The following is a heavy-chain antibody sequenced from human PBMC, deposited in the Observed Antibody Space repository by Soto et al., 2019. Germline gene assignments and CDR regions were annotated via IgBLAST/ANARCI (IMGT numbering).Heavy chain of an antibody. CDR1: GFTFSSYA. D-gene: IGHD3-10*01. V-gene: IGHV3-23*01. CDR3: AKDERTMVRGVPKYYFDY. J-gene: IGHJ4*02. CDR2: ISGSGGST. Sequence: GGSLRLSCAASGFTFSSYAMSWVRQAPGKGLEWVSAISGSGGSTYYADSVKGRFTISRDNSKNTLYLQMNSLRAEDTAVYYCAKDERTMVRGVPKYYFDYWGQGTLVTVSS.